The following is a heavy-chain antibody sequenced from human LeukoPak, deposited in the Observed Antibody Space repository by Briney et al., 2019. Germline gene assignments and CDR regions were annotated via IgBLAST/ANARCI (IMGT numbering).Heavy chain of an antibody. CDR2: IKQERGQE. D-gene: IGHD5-18*01. V-gene: IGHV3-7*03. J-gene: IGHJ5*02. Sequence: GGSLRLSCAASGFTFSSHSMNWVRQAPGKGLEWVANIKQERGQEYYVDSVKGRFTISKDSAKNSLYLQMNSLRVEDTAMYYCASLDTAKQPLANHWGQGTLVTVSS. CDR3: ASLDTAKQPLANH. CDR1: GFTFSSHS.